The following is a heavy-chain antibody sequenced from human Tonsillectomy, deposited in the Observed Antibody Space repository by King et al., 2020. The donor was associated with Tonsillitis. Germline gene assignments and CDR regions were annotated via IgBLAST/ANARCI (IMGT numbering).Heavy chain of an antibody. CDR2: ISYDGGNK. Sequence: VQLVESGGGVVQPGRSLRLSCAASGFTFSYYGLHWVRQAPGKGLEWVAVISYDGGNKDYAESVKGRFTISRDNSKNTLYLQMNSLRTEDTAMYYCAKDQRWRPALDNWGQGTLVTVPS. V-gene: IGHV3-30*18. J-gene: IGHJ4*02. CDR1: GFTFSYYG. D-gene: IGHD4-23*01. CDR3: AKDQRWRPALDN.